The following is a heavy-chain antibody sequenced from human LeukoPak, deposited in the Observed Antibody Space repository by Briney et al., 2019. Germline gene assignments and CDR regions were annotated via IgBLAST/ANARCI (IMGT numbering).Heavy chain of an antibody. CDR1: GFTFSSYG. CDR3: ARDGEDVLRFLEWLLYPDY. V-gene: IGHV3-30*03. D-gene: IGHD3-3*01. CDR2: ISYDGSNK. J-gene: IGHJ4*02. Sequence: GGSLRLSCAASGFTFSSYGMHWVRQAPGKGLEWVAVISYDGSNKYYADSVKGRFTISRDNSKSTLYLQMNSLRAEDTAVYYCARDGEDVLRFLEWLLYPDYWGQGTLVTVSS.